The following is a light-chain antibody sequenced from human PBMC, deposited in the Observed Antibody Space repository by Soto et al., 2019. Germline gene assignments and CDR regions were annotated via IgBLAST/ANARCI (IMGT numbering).Light chain of an antibody. J-gene: IGKJ2*01. CDR3: QHYGSSPYT. Sequence: EIVLTQSPGTLSLSPGEAATLSCRASQSVSIYLAWYQQKPGQAPSLLIYGASSRATGISDRFSASGSETDFTLTISRLEPEDFAVYFCQHYGSSPYTCGQGTKLEIK. CDR1: QSVSIY. V-gene: IGKV3-20*01. CDR2: GAS.